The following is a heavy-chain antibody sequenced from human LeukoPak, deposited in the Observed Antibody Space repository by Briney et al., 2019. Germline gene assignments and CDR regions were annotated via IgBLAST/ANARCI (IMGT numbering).Heavy chain of an antibody. CDR3: ARDLRSWYDILTGYYYYYYMDV. J-gene: IGHJ6*03. Sequence: GASVKVSCKASGGTFSSYAISWVRQAPGQGLEWMGRIIPIFGTANYAQKFQGRVTITTDESTSTAYMELSSLRSEDTAVYYCARDLRSWYDILTGYYYYYYMDVWGKGTTLTVSS. CDR1: GGTFSSYA. V-gene: IGHV1-69*05. CDR2: IIPIFGTA. D-gene: IGHD3-9*01.